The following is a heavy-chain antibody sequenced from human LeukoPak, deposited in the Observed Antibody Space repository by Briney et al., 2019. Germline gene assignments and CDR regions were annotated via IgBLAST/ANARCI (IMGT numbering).Heavy chain of an antibody. V-gene: IGHV3-7*01. Sequence: PGGSLRLSCAASGFTFSSHWMSWVRQAPGKGLEWVANIKKDGSEKYYVDAVKGRFTISRDNAKTSLYLQMNSLRAEDTAVYYCARGGYYGSGNDFRFDPWGQGTLVTVSS. J-gene: IGHJ5*02. CDR1: GFTFSSHW. CDR3: ARGGYYGSGNDFRFDP. CDR2: IKKDGSEK. D-gene: IGHD3-10*01.